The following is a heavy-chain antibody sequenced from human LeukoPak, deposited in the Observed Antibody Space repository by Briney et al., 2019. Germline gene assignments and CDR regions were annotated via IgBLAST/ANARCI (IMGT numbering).Heavy chain of an antibody. CDR2: IYSGGST. CDR1: GFIVSSNY. V-gene: IGHV3-53*01. J-gene: IGHJ4*02. CDR3: ARAPGYSSSSGVVFDY. D-gene: IGHD6-6*01. Sequence: PGGSLRLSCAASGFIVSSNYMSWVRQAPGKGLEWVSVIYSGGSTYYADSVKGRFTISRDNSKNTLYLQMNSLRVEDTAVYYCARAPGYSSSSGVVFDYWGQGTLVTVSS.